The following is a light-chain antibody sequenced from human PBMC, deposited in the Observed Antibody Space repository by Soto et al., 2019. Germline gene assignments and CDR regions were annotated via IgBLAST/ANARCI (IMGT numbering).Light chain of an antibody. J-gene: IGKJ1*01. CDR3: QQSFIAPWT. Sequence: DIQMTQSPSSLSASVGDRVTITCRASQSITGYLNWYQQKPGKVPKLLIYAASTLQSGVPSRFRRSGTRTDFTLTLSSLQADDSATYYCQQSFIAPWTFGQGTKVDIK. CDR2: AAS. CDR1: QSITGY. V-gene: IGKV1-39*01.